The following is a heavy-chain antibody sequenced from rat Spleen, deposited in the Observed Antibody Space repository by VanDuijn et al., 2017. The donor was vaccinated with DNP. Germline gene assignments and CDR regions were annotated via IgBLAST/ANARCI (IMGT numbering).Heavy chain of an antibody. Sequence: EVQLVESGGGLVQPGRSLRLSCVASGFTFSDYYMAWVRQTPTKGLEWVAYTNYAGGSTHNGDSVKGRFTISRDNAKSTLYLQINSLRSEDMATYYCARHVLPLRVWDYWGQGVMVTVSS. D-gene: IGHD1-4*01. J-gene: IGHJ2*01. CDR3: ARHVLPLRVWDY. CDR1: GFTFSDYY. CDR2: TNYAGGST. V-gene: IGHV5-22*01.